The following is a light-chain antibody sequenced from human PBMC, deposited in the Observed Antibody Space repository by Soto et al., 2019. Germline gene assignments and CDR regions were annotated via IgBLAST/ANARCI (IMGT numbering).Light chain of an antibody. Sequence: QSALTQPASVSGSPGQSITISCTGTSTDVGGYKYVSWYQQHPGKAPKFLIYEVSNRPSGVSNRFSGSKSGNTVSLTISGLQPEDEADYYCSSYTSSSTSVLFGGGTKLTVL. CDR3: SSYTSSSTSVL. CDR1: STDVGGYKY. V-gene: IGLV2-14*01. CDR2: EVS. J-gene: IGLJ2*01.